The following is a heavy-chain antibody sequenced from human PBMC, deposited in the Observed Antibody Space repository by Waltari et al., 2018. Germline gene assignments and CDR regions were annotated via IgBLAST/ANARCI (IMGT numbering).Heavy chain of an antibody. D-gene: IGHD3-16*01. V-gene: IGHV3-21*04. J-gene: IGHJ4*02. CDR1: GFTFSRYS. CDR2: FSSSSYI. CDR3: AKGLGGWRVFDY. Sequence: EVQLVESGGGLVKPGGSLRLSCAASGFTFSRYSMNWVRQAPGKGLEWVSSFSSSSYIDYADSVKGRFTISRDKSKNTLYLQRNSLRAEDTAVYFCAKGLGGWRVFDYWGQGTLVTVSS.